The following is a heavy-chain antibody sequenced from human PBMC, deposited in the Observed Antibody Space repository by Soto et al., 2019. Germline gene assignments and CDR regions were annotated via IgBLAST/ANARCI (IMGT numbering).Heavy chain of an antibody. J-gene: IGHJ6*02. CDR2: IYHSGST. CDR3: ASLDYYGSGSYYNVFGGPYYYYGMDV. CDR1: GGSIGTENW. V-gene: IGHV4-4*02. D-gene: IGHD3-10*01. Sequence: SETLSLTCAVSGGSIGTENWWSWVRQPPGKGLEWIGEIYHSGSTNYNPSLKSRVTISVDKSKNQFSLKLSSVTAADTAVYYCASLDYYGSGSYYNVFGGPYYYYGMDVWGQGTTVNVSS.